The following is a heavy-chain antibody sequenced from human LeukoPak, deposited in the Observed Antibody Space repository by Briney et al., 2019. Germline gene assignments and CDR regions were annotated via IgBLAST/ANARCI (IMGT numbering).Heavy chain of an antibody. CDR2: IGIDSGNT. CDR1: GFTFSDYS. J-gene: IGHJ4*02. Sequence: TGGSLRLSCAASGFTFSDYSMNWLRQAPGKGLEWISYIGIDSGNTNYADSVKGRFTISGDKAKNSLYLQMISLRVEDTAVYSCARDYKYAFDNWGQGTLVTVSS. CDR3: ARDYKYAFDN. D-gene: IGHD5-24*01. V-gene: IGHV3-48*01.